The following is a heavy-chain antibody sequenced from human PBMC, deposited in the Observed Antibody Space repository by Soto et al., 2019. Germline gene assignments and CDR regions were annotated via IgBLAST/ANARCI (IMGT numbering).Heavy chain of an antibody. V-gene: IGHV4-31*03. J-gene: IGHJ6*01. Sequence: SETLSLTCTFSVGSISSGGYYCSWIRQHPWKGLEWIGYIYYSGSTYYNPSLKSRVTISVDTSKNQFSLKLSSVTAADTAVYYCARDIVVVPAAILSQDSYHYGMDVWGQGTTVTVSS. CDR2: IYYSGST. CDR1: VGSISSGGYY. CDR3: ARDIVVVPAAILSQDSYHYGMDV. D-gene: IGHD2-2*01.